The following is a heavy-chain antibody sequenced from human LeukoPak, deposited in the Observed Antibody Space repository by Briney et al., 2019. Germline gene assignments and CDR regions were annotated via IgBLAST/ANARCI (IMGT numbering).Heavy chain of an antibody. J-gene: IGHJ5*02. D-gene: IGHD3-3*01. Sequence: PSKTRSFTSTASGGSISSYYWSWIRKPPGKGLDWIGYIYYSGSTNYNPSLKSRVTISVDTSKNQFSLKLSSVTAADTAVYYCARHMNDFWSGYSRFDPWGQGTLVTVSS. CDR1: GGSISSYY. V-gene: IGHV4-59*08. CDR2: IYYSGST. CDR3: ARHMNDFWSGYSRFDP.